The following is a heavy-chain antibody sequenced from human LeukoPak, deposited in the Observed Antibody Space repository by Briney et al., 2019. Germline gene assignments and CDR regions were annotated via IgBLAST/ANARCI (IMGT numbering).Heavy chain of an antibody. CDR1: GGTFSSYA. D-gene: IGHD4-17*01. Sequence: SVKVSCKASGGTFSSYAISWVRQAPGQGLEWMGGIIPIFGTANYAQKFQGRVTITADESTSTAYMELSSLRSEDTAMYYCARDRGYGDYFRGDAFDIWGQGTMVTVSS. V-gene: IGHV1-69*13. J-gene: IGHJ3*02. CDR2: IIPIFGTA. CDR3: ARDRGYGDYFRGDAFDI.